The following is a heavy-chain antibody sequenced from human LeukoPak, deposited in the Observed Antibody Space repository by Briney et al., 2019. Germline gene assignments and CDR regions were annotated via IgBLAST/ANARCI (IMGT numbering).Heavy chain of an antibody. CDR1: GFTFSSYG. J-gene: IGHJ5*02. V-gene: IGHV3-48*04. D-gene: IGHD3-3*01. CDR3: PRALYDFWSGYTA. CDR2: ISDSGSTT. Sequence: PGGSLRLSCAASGFTFSSYGMHWVRQAPGKGLEWVSGISDSGSTTDYAYSVKGRFTISRDNAKNSLYLQMNSLRAEDTAVYYCPRALYDFWSGYTAWGQGTLVTVSS.